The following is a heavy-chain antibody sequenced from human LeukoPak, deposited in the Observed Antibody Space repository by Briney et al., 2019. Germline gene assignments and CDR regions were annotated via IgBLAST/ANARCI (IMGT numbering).Heavy chain of an antibody. D-gene: IGHD3-22*01. CDR3: AKDIDSSGYYPAGY. J-gene: IGHJ4*02. CDR1: GFTFDDYG. CDR2: INWNSGGI. V-gene: IGHV3-20*04. Sequence: PGGSLRLSCAASGFTFDDYGMSWVRQAPGKGLEWVSSINWNSGGIGYADSVKGRFTISRDNAKNSLYLQMNSLRAEDTALYYCAKDIDSSGYYPAGYWGQGTLVTVSS.